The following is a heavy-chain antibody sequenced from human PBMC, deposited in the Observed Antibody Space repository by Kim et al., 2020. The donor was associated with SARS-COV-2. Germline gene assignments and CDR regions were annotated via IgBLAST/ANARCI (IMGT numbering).Heavy chain of an antibody. CDR1: GFTFSSYG. D-gene: IGHD3-16*02. J-gene: IGHJ5*02. CDR3: ARDGQRLYEPNWFDP. V-gene: IGHV3-33*01. Sequence: GGSLRLSCAASGFTFSSYGMHWVRQAPGKGLEWVAVIWYDGSNKYYADSVKGRFTISRDNSKNTLYLQMNSLRAEDTAVYYCARDGQRLYEPNWFDPWGQGTLVTVSS. CDR2: IWYDGSNK.